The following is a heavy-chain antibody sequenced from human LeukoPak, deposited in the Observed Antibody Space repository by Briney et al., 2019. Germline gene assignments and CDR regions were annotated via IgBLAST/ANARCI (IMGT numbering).Heavy chain of an antibody. CDR2: ITSAGGYT. CDR3: ATSGGFVLPNAITGNWYMDV. D-gene: IGHD2-2*01. Sequence: GGSLRLSCGASGFTFSDYSMNWVRQAPGKGLAWVASITSAGGYTYYADSVKGRFTISRDNAQNSLFLQMNSLRAEDTAVYFCATSGGFVLPNAITGNWYMDVWSRGTSVTVSS. J-gene: IGHJ6*03. CDR1: GFTFSDYS. V-gene: IGHV3-21*01.